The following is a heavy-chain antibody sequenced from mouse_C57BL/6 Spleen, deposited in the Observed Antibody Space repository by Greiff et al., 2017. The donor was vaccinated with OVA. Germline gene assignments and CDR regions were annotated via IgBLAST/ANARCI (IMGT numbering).Heavy chain of an antibody. J-gene: IGHJ1*03. D-gene: IGHD1-1*01. Sequence: VHVKQSGTVLARPGASVKMSCKTSGYTFTSYWMHWVKQRPGQGLEWIGAIYPGNSDTSYNQKFKGKAKLTAVTSASTAYMELSSLTNEDSAVYYCTRVGAHTVVAHWYFDVWGTGTTVTVSS. CDR2: IYPGNSDT. V-gene: IGHV1-5*01. CDR3: TRVGAHTVVAHWYFDV. CDR1: GYTFTSYW.